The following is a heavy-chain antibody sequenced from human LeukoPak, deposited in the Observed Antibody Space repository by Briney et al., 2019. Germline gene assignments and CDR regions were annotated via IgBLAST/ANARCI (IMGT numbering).Heavy chain of an antibody. CDR1: GFTFSSYS. J-gene: IGHJ5*02. CDR2: ISSSSSYI. D-gene: IGHD2-2*01. Sequence: GGSLRLSCAASGFTFSSYSMNWVRQAPGKGLEWVSSISSSSSYIYYGDSVKGRFTISRDNAKNSLYLQMNSLRAEDTAVYYCARAEDIVVVPAAMGPWGQGTLVTVSS. CDR3: ARAEDIVVVPAAMGP. V-gene: IGHV3-21*01.